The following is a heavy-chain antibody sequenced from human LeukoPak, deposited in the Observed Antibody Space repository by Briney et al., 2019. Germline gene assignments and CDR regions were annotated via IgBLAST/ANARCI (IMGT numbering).Heavy chain of an antibody. D-gene: IGHD6-13*01. Sequence: GSVKVSCKASGYTFTSYDINWVRQATGQGLEWMGWMNPNSGNTGYAQKFQGRVTMTRDMSTSTVYMELSSLRSEDTAIYYCAREGRGVPGAIAAVKGFDYWGQGTLVTVSS. CDR2: MNPNSGNT. CDR3: AREGRGVPGAIAAVKGFDY. V-gene: IGHV1-8*02. CDR1: GYTFTSYD. J-gene: IGHJ4*02.